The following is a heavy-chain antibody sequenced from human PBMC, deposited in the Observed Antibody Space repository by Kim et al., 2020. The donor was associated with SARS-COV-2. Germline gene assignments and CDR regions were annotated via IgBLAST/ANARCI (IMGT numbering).Heavy chain of an antibody. V-gene: IGHV1-69*04. Sequence: SVKVSCKASGGTFSSYAISWVRQAPGQGLEWMGRIIPILGIANYAQKIQGRVTITADKSTSTAYMELSSLRSEDTAVYYCARLLMTTVGPLGYWGQGTL. CDR2: IIPILGIA. CDR3: ARLLMTTVGPLGY. D-gene: IGHD4-4*01. J-gene: IGHJ4*02. CDR1: GGTFSSYA.